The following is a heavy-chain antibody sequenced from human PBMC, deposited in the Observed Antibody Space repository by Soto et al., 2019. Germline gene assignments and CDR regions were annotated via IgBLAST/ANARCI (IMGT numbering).Heavy chain of an antibody. Sequence: SQTLSLTCAISGDSVSSNSAAWNWIRQSPSRGLEWLGRTYYRSKWYNDSAVSVKRRITINPDTSKKQISLHLNSVTPENTAVYYCARDRHSSSSSDSFDYWGQGTLVTVSS. CDR2: TYYRSKWYN. V-gene: IGHV6-1*01. CDR1: GDSVSSNSAA. J-gene: IGHJ4*02. CDR3: ARDRHSSSSSDSFDY. D-gene: IGHD6-6*01.